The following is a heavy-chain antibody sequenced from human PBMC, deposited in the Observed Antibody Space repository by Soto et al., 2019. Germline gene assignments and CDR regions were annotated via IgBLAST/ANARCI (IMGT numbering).Heavy chain of an antibody. CDR3: ARDGGEYSSSSPRNYYYGMDV. Sequence: SETLSLTCAVSGGSISSSNWWSWVRQPPGKGLEWIGEIYHSGSTNYNPPLKSRVTISVDKSKNQFSLKLSSVTAADTAVYYCARDGGEYSSSSPRNYYYGMDVWGQGTTVTVSS. J-gene: IGHJ6*02. CDR2: IYHSGST. CDR1: GGSISSSNW. D-gene: IGHD6-6*01. V-gene: IGHV4-4*02.